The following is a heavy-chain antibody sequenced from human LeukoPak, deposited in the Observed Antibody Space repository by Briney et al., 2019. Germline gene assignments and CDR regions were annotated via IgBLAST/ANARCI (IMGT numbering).Heavy chain of an antibody. CDR1: GFTVSSNY. V-gene: IGHV3-66*01. Sequence: GGSLRLSCAASGFTVSSNYMSWVRQAPGKGLEWVSVIYSGGSTYYADSVKGRFTISRDNSKNTLYLQMNSLRAEDTAVYYCAREPLRVDDAFDIWGQGTMVTVSS. D-gene: IGHD3-16*01. CDR2: IYSGGST. CDR3: AREPLRVDDAFDI. J-gene: IGHJ3*02.